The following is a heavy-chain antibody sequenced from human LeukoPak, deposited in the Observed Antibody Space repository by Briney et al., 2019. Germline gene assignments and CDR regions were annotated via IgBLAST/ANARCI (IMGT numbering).Heavy chain of an antibody. D-gene: IGHD3-3*01. J-gene: IGHJ5*02. CDR1: GGTFNNYA. CDR3: ARDGRVALTPHCFDP. V-gene: IGHV1-69*13. CDR2: IIPIFGTA. Sequence: SVKVSCKTSGGTFNNYAINWVRQAPGQGLEWMGGIIPIFGTANYAQRFQGRVTITADEYTSTAYMELSSLRSEDTAVYYCARDGRVALTPHCFDPWGQGTLVTVSS.